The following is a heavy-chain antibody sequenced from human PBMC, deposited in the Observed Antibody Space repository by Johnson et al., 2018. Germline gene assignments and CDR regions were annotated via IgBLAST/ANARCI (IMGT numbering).Heavy chain of an antibody. CDR1: AGSINRNAW. CDR2: IFETGSGKT. Sequence: QVRLQESGPGLVEHSGTLSLICAVSAGSINRNAWWAWVRQPPGKGLEWIGEIFETGSGKTNYNPSPKSRVTIAMDKPNNQFSLKLTSVTAQDTAVYYCAKAGYYNLDVWGQGKMVTVSS. V-gene: IGHV4-4*02. D-gene: IGHD3-9*01. J-gene: IGHJ3*01. CDR3: AKAGYYNLDV.